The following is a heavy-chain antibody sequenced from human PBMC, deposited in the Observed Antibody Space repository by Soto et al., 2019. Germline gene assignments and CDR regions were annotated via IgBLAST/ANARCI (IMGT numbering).Heavy chain of an antibody. V-gene: IGHV1-18*01. CDR2: ISAYNGNT. CDR1: GYTFTSYG. D-gene: IGHD3-10*01. J-gene: IGHJ6*02. CDR3: ARDQGVRRTPAYYYYGMDV. Sequence: QVQLVQSGAEVKKPGASVKVSCKASGYTFTSYGISWVRQAPGQGLEWMGWISAYNGNTNYAQKLQGRVTMTTDTSTSTAYMELRSLRPDDTAVYYCARDQGVRRTPAYYYYGMDVWGQGTTVTVSS.